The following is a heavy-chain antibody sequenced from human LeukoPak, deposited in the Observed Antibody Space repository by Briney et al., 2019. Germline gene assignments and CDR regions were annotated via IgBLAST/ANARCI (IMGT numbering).Heavy chain of an antibody. CDR3: ARGGPIVLMVYATPYYFDY. V-gene: IGHV4-34*01. J-gene: IGHJ4*02. Sequence: SETLSLTCAVYGGSFSGYYWSWVRQPPGKGLEWIGEINHSGSTTYNPSLKSRVTITVDTSKNQCSLKLSSVTAADTAVYYCARGGPIVLMVYATPYYFDYWGQGTLVTVSS. CDR1: GGSFSGYY. CDR2: INHSGST. D-gene: IGHD2-8*01.